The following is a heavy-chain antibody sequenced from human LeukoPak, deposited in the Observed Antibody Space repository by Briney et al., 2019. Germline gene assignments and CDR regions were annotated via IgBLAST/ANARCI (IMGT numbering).Heavy chain of an antibody. CDR3: ARGGSSGWNPIYGVDV. J-gene: IGHJ6*02. CDR1: GFTFSSYD. D-gene: IGHD6-19*01. V-gene: IGHV3-13*01. CDR2: IGTAGDT. Sequence: GGSLRLSCAASGFTFSSYDMHWVRQATGKGLEWVSAIGTAGDTYYPGSVKGRFTISRENAKNSLYLQMNSLRAGDTAVYYCARGGSSGWNPIYGVDVWGQGTTVTVSS.